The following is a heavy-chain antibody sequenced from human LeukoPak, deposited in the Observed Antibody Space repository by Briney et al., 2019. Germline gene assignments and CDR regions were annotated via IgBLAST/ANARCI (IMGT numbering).Heavy chain of an antibody. CDR1: GFTFSDFY. Sequence: PGGSLRLSCAASGFTFSDFYMSWIRQAPGKGLECVAFIGGSGSTKYADSVRGRFTISRDNTKNSLYLQMHSLRADDSALYYCATEIGVSAASFDVWGQGTMVTVSS. D-gene: IGHD6-13*01. CDR3: ATEIGVSAASFDV. V-gene: IGHV3-11*01. CDR2: IGGSGST. J-gene: IGHJ3*01.